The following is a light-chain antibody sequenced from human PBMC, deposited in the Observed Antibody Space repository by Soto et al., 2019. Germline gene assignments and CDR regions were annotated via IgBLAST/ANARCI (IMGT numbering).Light chain of an antibody. CDR2: EVS. V-gene: IGLV2-8*01. CDR1: SSDVGGYNY. J-gene: IGLJ3*02. CDR3: SSYAGSNNLV. Sequence: QSALTQPXSASXSPGQSVTIXCTGTSSDVGGYNYVSWYQQHPGKAPKLMIYEVSERPSGVPDRFSGSKSGNTASLTVSGLQAEDEADYYCSSYAGSNNLVFGGGTKLTVL.